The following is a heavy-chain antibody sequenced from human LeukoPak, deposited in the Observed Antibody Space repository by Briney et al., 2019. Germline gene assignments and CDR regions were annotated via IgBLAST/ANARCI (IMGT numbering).Heavy chain of an antibody. CDR3: ARELPYCSGGSCYSIYGMDV. Sequence: GGSLRLSCAASGFTFSSYGMHWVRQAPGKGLEWVAVIWYDGSNKYYADSVKGRVTISRDNSKNTLYLQMNSLRADDTAVYYCARELPYCSGGSCYSIYGMDVWGKGTTVTVSS. CDR2: IWYDGSNK. CDR1: GFTFSSYG. J-gene: IGHJ6*04. V-gene: IGHV3-33*01. D-gene: IGHD2-15*01.